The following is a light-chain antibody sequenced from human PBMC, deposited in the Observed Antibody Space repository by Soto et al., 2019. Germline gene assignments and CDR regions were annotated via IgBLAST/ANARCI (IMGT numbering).Light chain of an antibody. CDR3: QQRRNWPT. CDR2: DAS. Sequence: EIVLTQSPATLSLSPGERATLSCRASQSVSSYLAWYQQKPGQAPRLLIYDASNRATGIPARFSGSGSGTDFTLTFSSLEPEDFAVYYCQQRRNWPTFGGGTKVEIK. J-gene: IGKJ4*01. CDR1: QSVSSY. V-gene: IGKV3-11*01.